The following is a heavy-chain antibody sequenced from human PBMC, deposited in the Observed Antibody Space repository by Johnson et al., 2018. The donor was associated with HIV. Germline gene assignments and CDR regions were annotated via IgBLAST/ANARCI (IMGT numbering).Heavy chain of an antibody. CDR3: AREGAWELRPGAFDI. D-gene: IGHD1-26*01. Sequence: QVQLVESGGGVVQPGRSLRLSCAASGFTFSSYGMHWVRQAPGKGLEWVAVIAYDGSNKYYADSVKGRFTISRDNSKNTLYLQMNSLRVEDTAVYFCAREGAWELRPGAFDIWGQGTMVTVSS. CDR1: GFTFSSYG. CDR2: IAYDGSNK. V-gene: IGHV3-30*19. J-gene: IGHJ3*02.